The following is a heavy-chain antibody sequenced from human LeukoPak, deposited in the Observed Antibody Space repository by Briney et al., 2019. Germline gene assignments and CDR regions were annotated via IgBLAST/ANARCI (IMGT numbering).Heavy chain of an antibody. J-gene: IGHJ4*02. CDR3: ASLSNDYDTSGYFLLY. V-gene: IGHV4-4*07. Sequence: PSETLSLTCTVSGGSISWIRQPAGKGLEWIGRIYTSGSTNYNPSLKSRVTMSVDTSKNQFSLNLSSVTAADTAVYYCASLSNDYDTSGYFLLYWGQGTLVTVYS. D-gene: IGHD3-22*01. CDR2: IYTSGST. CDR1: GGSI.